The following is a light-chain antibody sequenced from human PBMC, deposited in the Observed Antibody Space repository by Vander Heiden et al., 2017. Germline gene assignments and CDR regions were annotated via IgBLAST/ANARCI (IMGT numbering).Light chain of an antibody. CDR2: DVS. CDR3: SSYKSSSTLYV. V-gene: IGLV2-14*03. J-gene: IGLJ1*01. Sequence: QSALTQPASVSRSPGQSITISCPGTSRAVGGYKDVSWYQQHPGKAPKLMIYDVSNRPSGVTNRFSGSKSGNTASLTISGLQAEDEADYYCSSYKSSSTLYVFGTGTKVTVL. CDR1: SRAVGGYKD.